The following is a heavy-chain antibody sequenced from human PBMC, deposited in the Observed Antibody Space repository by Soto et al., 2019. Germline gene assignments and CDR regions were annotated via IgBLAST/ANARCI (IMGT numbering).Heavy chain of an antibody. Sequence: EVQLLESGGGLVQPGGSLRLSCAASGFTFSSYAMSWVRQAPGKGLEWVSGISGSGGSTYYADSVKGRFTISRDNSKNTQYLQMNSLRAEDPAVYYCAKDRITRGWFDPWGQGTLVTVSS. CDR2: ISGSGGST. J-gene: IGHJ5*02. CDR3: AKDRITRGWFDP. CDR1: GFTFSSYA. D-gene: IGHD3-3*01. V-gene: IGHV3-23*01.